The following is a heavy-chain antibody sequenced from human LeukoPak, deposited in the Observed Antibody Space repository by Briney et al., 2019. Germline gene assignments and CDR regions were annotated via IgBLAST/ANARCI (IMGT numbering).Heavy chain of an antibody. CDR3: ARLRIAVAGTFGLDY. Sequence: GESLKISCKGSGYSFTSYWIGWVRQMPGKGLEWMGIIYPGDSDTRYSPSFQGQVTISADKSISTAYLQWSSLKASDTAVYYCARLRIAVAGTFGLDYWGQGTLVTVSS. D-gene: IGHD6-19*01. CDR2: IYPGDSDT. J-gene: IGHJ4*02. V-gene: IGHV5-51*01. CDR1: GYSFTSYW.